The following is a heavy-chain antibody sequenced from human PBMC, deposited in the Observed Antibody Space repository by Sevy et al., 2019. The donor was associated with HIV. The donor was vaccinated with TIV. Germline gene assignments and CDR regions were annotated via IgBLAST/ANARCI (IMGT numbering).Heavy chain of an antibody. D-gene: IGHD6-19*01. V-gene: IGHV3-30*18. J-gene: IGHJ6*02. CDR2: TSYNEGGE. CDR1: GFTFSNYG. CDR3: AKDTGSSGYDHYGLDV. Sequence: GGSPRLPCVASGFTFSNYGTHWVRQAPGKGLEWVAITSYNEGGENYADSVKGRFTISRDNSKNTVYLQMYRLTTEDTGVYYCAKDTGSSGYDHYGLDVWGQGTTVTVSS.